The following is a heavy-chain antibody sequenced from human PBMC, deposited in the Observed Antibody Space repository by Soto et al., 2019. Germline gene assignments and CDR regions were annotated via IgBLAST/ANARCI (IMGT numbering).Heavy chain of an antibody. CDR3: ARAPLSNSRGGRGYYYYYYYMDV. V-gene: IGHV4-59*01. J-gene: IGHJ6*03. CDR2: IYYSGST. CDR1: GGSISSYY. D-gene: IGHD2-15*01. Sequence: SETLSLTCTVSGGSISSYYWSWIRQPPGKGLEWIGYIYYSGSTNYNPSLKSRVTISVDTSKNQFSLKLSSVTAADTAVYYCARAPLSNSRGGRGYYYYYYYMDVWGKGTTVTVSS.